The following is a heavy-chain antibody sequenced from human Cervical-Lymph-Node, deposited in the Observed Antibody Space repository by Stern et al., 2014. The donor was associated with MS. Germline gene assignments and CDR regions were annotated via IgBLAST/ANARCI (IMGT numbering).Heavy chain of an antibody. D-gene: IGHD7-27*01. CDR3: TKAWGH. V-gene: IGHV1-8*01. Sequence: QEQLVQSGAEVRKPGASVRLSCKASGYLFTSDDINWVRQASGQGLEWMGWMNPYSGDTGFEQKFRGRVTMTREISTSPAYMELSSLTSEDSAVYYCTKAWGHWGRGTQVTVSS. J-gene: IGHJ1*01. CDR2: MNPYSGDT. CDR1: GYLFTSDD.